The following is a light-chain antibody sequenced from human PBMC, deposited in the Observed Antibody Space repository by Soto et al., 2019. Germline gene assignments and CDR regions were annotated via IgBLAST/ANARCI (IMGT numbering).Light chain of an antibody. J-gene: IGKJ2*01. CDR3: QQSYSTPPYT. CDR1: QSISSY. Sequence: DIQMTQSPSSLSASVGDRVTITCRASQSISSYLNWYQQKPGKAPKLLIYAASSLQSGVPSRFSGSGSGTDFTLTISSLQTEEFATYYCQQSYSTPPYTFGQGTKLEIK. CDR2: AAS. V-gene: IGKV1-39*01.